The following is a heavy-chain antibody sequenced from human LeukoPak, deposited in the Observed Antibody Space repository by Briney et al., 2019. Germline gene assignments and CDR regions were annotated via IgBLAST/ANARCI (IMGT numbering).Heavy chain of an antibody. CDR1: GFTFSSYG. V-gene: IGHV3-48*03. Sequence: PGGSLRLSCAASGFTFSSYGMNWVRQAPGKGLGWVSYISISGSTVYYADSLKGRSTISRDNAKNSLYLQMNSLRAQDTAVYYCASSTITFHSFDYWGQGTLVTVSS. J-gene: IGHJ4*02. D-gene: IGHD5/OR15-5a*01. CDR3: ASSTITFHSFDY. CDR2: ISISGSTV.